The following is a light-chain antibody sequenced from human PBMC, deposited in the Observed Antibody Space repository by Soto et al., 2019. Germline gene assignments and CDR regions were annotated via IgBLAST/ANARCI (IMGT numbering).Light chain of an antibody. Sequence: DIQMTQSPYSLSASVGERVTITCRASQSISNSLNWYQQKPGKAPKLLIFAASNLQTGVPSRFTGSGSGTDFTLTISSLQPEDFATYYCQQLSRYPLTFGGGTKVDIK. CDR3: QQLSRYPLT. V-gene: IGKV1-39*01. J-gene: IGKJ4*01. CDR1: QSISNS. CDR2: AAS.